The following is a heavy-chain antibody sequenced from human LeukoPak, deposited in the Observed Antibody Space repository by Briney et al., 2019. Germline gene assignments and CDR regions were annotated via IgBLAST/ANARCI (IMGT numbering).Heavy chain of an antibody. CDR3: ARGRRLVGAQRPLYFYYYYFDV. J-gene: IGHJ6*03. CDR1: GGSFSDYF. D-gene: IGHD1-26*01. Sequence: PSETLSLTCTVYGGSFSDYFWTWIRQSPGEGLEGIGDINHSGNTNYNPSLKSRVTISVDTSKNQFSLNLTSVTAADTAVYFCARGRRLVGAQRPLYFYYYYFDVWGKGTTVTVSS. V-gene: IGHV4-34*01. CDR2: INHSGNT.